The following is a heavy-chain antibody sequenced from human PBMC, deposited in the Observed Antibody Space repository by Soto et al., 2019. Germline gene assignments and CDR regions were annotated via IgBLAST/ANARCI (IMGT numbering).Heavy chain of an antibody. Sequence: EVPLLESGGGLVQPGGSLRLSCAASGFTFSSYAMSWVRQAPGKGLEWVSAISGSGGGTYYADSVKGRFTITRDNSKNTLYLQTNSLRAEDTAVYYCAKDHDCTSTSCYPDYWGHGTLVTVSS. CDR3: AKDHDCTSTSCYPDY. J-gene: IGHJ4*01. D-gene: IGHD2-2*01. CDR1: GFTFSSYA. V-gene: IGHV3-23*01. CDR2: ISGSGGGT.